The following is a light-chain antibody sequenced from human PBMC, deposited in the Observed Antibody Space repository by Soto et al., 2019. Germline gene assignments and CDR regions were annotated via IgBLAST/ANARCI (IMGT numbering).Light chain of an antibody. CDR3: QQYRSSPGT. CDR2: GAS. J-gene: IGKJ1*01. CDR1: QSVSSSY. Sequence: EIVVTQSPGTLSLSPGERATLSCRASQSVSSSYVAWSHQKPGQAPRPLIYGASSMATGIPDRFSGSGSGSDFTLAISRVEPVDFAVYYCQQYRSSPGTFGQATKVQIK. V-gene: IGKV3-20*01.